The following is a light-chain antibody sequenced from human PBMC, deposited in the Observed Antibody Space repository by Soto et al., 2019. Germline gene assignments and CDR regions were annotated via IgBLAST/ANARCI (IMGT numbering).Light chain of an antibody. V-gene: IGKV1-5*01. J-gene: IGKJ4*01. CDR3: QQYDNYPLT. Sequence: IQMTQSPSSLSASVGDRVTITCRASHNIDTYLNWYQQKPGKAPKFLIYDASSLESGVPSRFSGSGSGTEFTLTISNLQPDDFATYYCQQYDNYPLTFGGGTKVEI. CDR2: DAS. CDR1: HNIDTY.